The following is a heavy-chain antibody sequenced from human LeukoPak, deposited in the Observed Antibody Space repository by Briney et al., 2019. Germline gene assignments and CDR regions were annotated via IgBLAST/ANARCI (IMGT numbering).Heavy chain of an antibody. D-gene: IGHD5-18*01. CDR3: ARVDTAMALFDY. V-gene: IGHV4-59*01. CDR1: GGSISSYY. Sequence: PSETLSLTCTVSGGSISSYYWSWIRQPPGKGLEWIGYIYYSGSTNYNPSLKSRVTISVDTSKNQFSLKLSSVTAADTAVYYCARVDTAMALFDYWGQGTLVTVSS. J-gene: IGHJ4*02. CDR2: IYYSGST.